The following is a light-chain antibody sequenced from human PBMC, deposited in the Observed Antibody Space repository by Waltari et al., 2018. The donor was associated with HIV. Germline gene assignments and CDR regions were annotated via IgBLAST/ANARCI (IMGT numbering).Light chain of an antibody. Sequence: DIQMTQSPSSLSASIGDRVTITCQASHDISSYLNWYQQKPGKAPKLLISGASDLETGVQSRFSGSGSGTDFTFTISSLQPVDIATYYCQQYDNVPVTFGPGTKVEIK. J-gene: IGKJ3*01. V-gene: IGKV1-33*01. CDR3: QQYDNVPVT. CDR1: HDISSY. CDR2: GAS.